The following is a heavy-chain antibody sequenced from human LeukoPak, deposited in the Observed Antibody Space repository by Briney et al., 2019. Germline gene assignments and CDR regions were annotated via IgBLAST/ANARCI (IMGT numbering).Heavy chain of an antibody. V-gene: IGHV3-23*01. Sequence: GGSLRLSCAASGFTFSSYAMSWVRQAPGQGLEWVSAFSGSGGSTYYADSVKGRFTISRDNAKNTLYLQMNSLRAEDTAVYYCARETTRYYDFWSGYYTGVNFFDYWGQGTLVTVSS. CDR3: ARETTRYYDFWSGYYTGVNFFDY. D-gene: IGHD3-3*01. CDR2: FSGSGGST. CDR1: GFTFSSYA. J-gene: IGHJ4*02.